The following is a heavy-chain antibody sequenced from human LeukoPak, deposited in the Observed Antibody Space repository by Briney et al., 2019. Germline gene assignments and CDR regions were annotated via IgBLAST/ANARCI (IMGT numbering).Heavy chain of an antibody. J-gene: IGHJ6*04. CDR1: GFTVSSNY. V-gene: IGHV3-66*02. Sequence: GGSLRLSCAASGFTVSSNYMSWVRQAPGKGLEWVAVIYRGDAIFYADSVKGRFTISRDSSKNTLDLQMNSLRAEDTAVYYCARDYVGDVWGKGTTVTVSS. CDR2: IYRGDAI. D-gene: IGHD3-16*01. CDR3: ARDYVGDV.